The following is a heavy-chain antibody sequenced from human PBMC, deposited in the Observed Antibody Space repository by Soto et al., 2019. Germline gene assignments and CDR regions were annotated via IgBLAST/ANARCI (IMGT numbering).Heavy chain of an antibody. Sequence: PGESLKISCKGSGYSFTSYWISWVRQMPGKGLEWMGRIDPSDSYTNYSPSFQGHVTISADKSISTAYLQWSSLKASDTAMYYCARHGIPIAAALSYWFDPWGQGTPVTVS. V-gene: IGHV5-10-1*01. CDR1: GYSFTSYW. J-gene: IGHJ5*02. D-gene: IGHD6-13*01. CDR2: IDPSDSYT. CDR3: ARHGIPIAAALSYWFDP.